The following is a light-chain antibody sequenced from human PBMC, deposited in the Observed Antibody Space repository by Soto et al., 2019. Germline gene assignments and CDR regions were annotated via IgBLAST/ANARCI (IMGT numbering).Light chain of an antibody. J-gene: IGLJ2*01. CDR1: SRDVGAHNY. CDR3: CRSSGGSNRI. Sequence: QSALTQPPSASGSPGQSVTISCTGTSRDVGAHNYVSWYQHHPGKAPKLIIYEVSKRPSGVPDRFSGSKSGNTASLTVSGLQAEDEADFYCCRSSGGSNRIFGGGTKVTVL. V-gene: IGLV2-8*01. CDR2: EVS.